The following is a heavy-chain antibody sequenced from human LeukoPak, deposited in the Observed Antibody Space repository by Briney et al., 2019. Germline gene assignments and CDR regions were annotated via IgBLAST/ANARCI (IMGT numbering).Heavy chain of an antibody. CDR2: ISAYNGNT. J-gene: IGHJ4*02. CDR1: GYTFTSYG. D-gene: IGHD3-10*01. V-gene: IGHV1-18*01. CDR3: ASGVRFGELLYHY. Sequence: ASVKVSCKASGYTFTSYGISWVRQAPGQGLEWMGWISAYNGNTNYAQKFQGRVTITADESTSTAYMELSSLRSEDTAVYYCASGVRFGELLYHYWGQGTLVTVSS.